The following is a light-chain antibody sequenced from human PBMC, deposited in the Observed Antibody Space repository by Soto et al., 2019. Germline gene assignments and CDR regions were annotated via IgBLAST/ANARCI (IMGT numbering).Light chain of an antibody. CDR1: HNIDRW. CDR3: QHCDTSWA. V-gene: IGKV1-5*01. CDR2: DAS. J-gene: IGKJ1*01. Sequence: PMTQSPSTLSASVGDRVTITCRASHNIDRWMAWYQQKPGMAPKLLISDASTSESVVPSRFSGSGSGTEFPLTISNLHPDDDATYYIQHCDTSWAFGQGTKVEIK.